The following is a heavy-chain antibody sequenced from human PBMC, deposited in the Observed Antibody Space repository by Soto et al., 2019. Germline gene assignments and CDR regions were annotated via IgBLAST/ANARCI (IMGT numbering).Heavy chain of an antibody. Sequence: WTWLRQPPGKGLEWIGFMYNSGRTHYNPSLKSRVTISLNTSNNQFSLNLRSVTAADTAVYYCASMGYHYGSGSYPLDYWGQGTLVTVSS. CDR2: MYNSGRT. CDR3: ASMGYHYGSGSYPLDY. D-gene: IGHD3-10*01. V-gene: IGHV4-59*08. J-gene: IGHJ4*02.